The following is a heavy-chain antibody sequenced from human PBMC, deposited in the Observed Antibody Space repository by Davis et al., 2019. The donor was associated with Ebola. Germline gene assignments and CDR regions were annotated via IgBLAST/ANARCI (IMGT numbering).Heavy chain of an antibody. CDR2: MRPISGDS. D-gene: IGHD4-11*01. CDR1: GYTLTSYD. J-gene: IGHJ6*02. CDR3: ARRGTVTTWYYYGMDV. V-gene: IGHV1-8*01. Sequence: AASVKVSCKTSGYTLTSYDINWVRQAPGQGLEWVGWMRPISGDSGYAQKFQGRVSMTRDTSISTVYMELTSLRSEDTAVYYCARRGTVTTWYYYGMDVWGQGTTVTVSS.